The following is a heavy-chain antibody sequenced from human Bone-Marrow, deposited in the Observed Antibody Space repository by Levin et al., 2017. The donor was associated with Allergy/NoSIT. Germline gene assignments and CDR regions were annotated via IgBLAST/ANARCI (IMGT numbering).Heavy chain of an antibody. Sequence: GESLKISCEASGFTFSDYYMSWIRQAPGKGLEWIAYIFSGGSFVFYADSVKGRFTVSRDNSKKSLYLQMNSLRVEDTAVYYCARFAAASFDYWGQGALVTVSS. V-gene: IGHV3-11*01. CDR1: GFTFSDYY. D-gene: IGHD6-13*01. CDR2: IFSGGSFV. J-gene: IGHJ4*02. CDR3: ARFAAASFDY.